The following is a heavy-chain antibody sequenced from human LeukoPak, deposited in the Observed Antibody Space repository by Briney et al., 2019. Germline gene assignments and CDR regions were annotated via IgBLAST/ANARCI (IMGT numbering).Heavy chain of an antibody. CDR3: ARSRMRWFDP. CDR2: INHSGST. J-gene: IGHJ5*02. D-gene: IGHD2-8*01. V-gene: IGHV4-34*01. CDR1: GGSFSGYY. Sequence: SETLSLTCAVYGGSFSGYYWSWIRQPPGKGLEWIGEINHSGSTNYNPSLKSRVTISVDTSKNQFSLKLSSVTAADTAVYYCARSRMRWFDPWGQGTLVTVSS.